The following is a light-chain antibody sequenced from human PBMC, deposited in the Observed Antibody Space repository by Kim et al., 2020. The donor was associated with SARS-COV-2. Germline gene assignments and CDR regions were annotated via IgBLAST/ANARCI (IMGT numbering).Light chain of an antibody. V-gene: IGKV3-15*01. CDR2: GAS. Sequence: SLYPAERSTLFSRASLSVSTNVAWYQQKPGQAPRLLIFGASPRATGVPARFSGSGSGTDFTLTIGGLQSEDFAVYFCQQYNRWPYTFGQGTKLEI. CDR1: LSVSTN. J-gene: IGKJ2*01. CDR3: QQYNRWPYT.